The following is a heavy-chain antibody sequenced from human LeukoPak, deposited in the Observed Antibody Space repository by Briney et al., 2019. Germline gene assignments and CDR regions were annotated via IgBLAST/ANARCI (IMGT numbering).Heavy chain of an antibody. CDR3: AKWGYGSVFDY. J-gene: IGHJ4*02. CDR1: GFTFSSYA. D-gene: IGHD5-12*01. Sequence: GGSLRLSCAASGFTFSSYAMSWVRQAPGKGLEWVSGISASGGSTYYADSVKGRLTISRDNSKNTLYLQLNSLRADDTAVYYCAKWGYGSVFDYWGQGNLVTVSS. V-gene: IGHV3-23*01. CDR2: ISASGGST.